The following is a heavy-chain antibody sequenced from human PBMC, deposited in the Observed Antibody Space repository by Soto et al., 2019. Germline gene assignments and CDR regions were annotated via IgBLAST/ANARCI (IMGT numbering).Heavy chain of an antibody. CDR1: GGTFSSYA. V-gene: IGHV1-69*06. CDR2: IIPIFGTA. D-gene: IGHD3-10*01. CDR3: ARADGSGSYPLGAFYY. Sequence: QVQLVQSGAEVKKPGSSVKVSCKASGGTFSSYAISWVRQAPGQVLEWMGGIIPIFGTANYAQKFQGRVTITADKSTSTAYMELSSLRSEDTAVYYCARADGSGSYPLGAFYYWGQGTMVTVSS. J-gene: IGHJ4*02.